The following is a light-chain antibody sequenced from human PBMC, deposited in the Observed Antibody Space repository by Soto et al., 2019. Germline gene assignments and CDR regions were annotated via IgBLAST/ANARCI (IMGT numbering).Light chain of an antibody. CDR2: NVN. V-gene: IGLV2-11*01. CDR1: RSDIGSYNY. CDR3: CSYAGSYSYV. Sequence: QSVLTQPASVSGSPGQSITISCSGTRSDIGSYNYVAWYQQFPGTVPKPMIYNVNTRPSGVPDRFSGSKSGNTASLTISGLQAEDEADYYCCSYAGSYSYVFGTGTKVTV. J-gene: IGLJ1*01.